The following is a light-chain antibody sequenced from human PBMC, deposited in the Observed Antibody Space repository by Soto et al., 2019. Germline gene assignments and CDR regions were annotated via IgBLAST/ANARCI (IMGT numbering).Light chain of an antibody. CDR1: QSVTSNY. Sequence: EIVLTQSPGTLSVSPGERAALSCKASQSVTSNYLAWYQQRPGQAPRLLIYAANRRATGSPDRLTGSGSGTDSNLTISSLEPEDSALYYCQQYAGAPWTFGQGTRVEIK. V-gene: IGKV3-20*01. J-gene: IGKJ1*01. CDR3: QQYAGAPWT. CDR2: AAN.